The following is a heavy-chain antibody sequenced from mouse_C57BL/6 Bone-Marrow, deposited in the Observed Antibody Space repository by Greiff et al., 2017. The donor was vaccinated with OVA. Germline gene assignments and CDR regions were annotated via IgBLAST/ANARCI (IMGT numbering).Heavy chain of an antibody. CDR1: GFTFSDYY. CDR2: ISNGGGST. CDR3: ARHLYDGFHFAY. J-gene: IGHJ3*01. Sequence: EVQGVESGGGLVQPGGSLKLSCAASGFTFSDYYMYWVRQTPEKRLEWVAYISNGGGSTNYPDTLTGRFTISRDNAKNTLYLQMIRLKSEDTAMYYCARHLYDGFHFAYWAQVTLVTVSA. D-gene: IGHD2-3*01. V-gene: IGHV5-12*01.